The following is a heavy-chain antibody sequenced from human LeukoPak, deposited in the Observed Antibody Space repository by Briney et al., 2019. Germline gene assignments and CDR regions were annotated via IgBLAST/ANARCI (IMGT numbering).Heavy chain of an antibody. V-gene: IGHV4-59*01. CDR2: IYYSGST. CDR3: ARGTVSMYYMDV. D-gene: IGHD2-8*02. CDR1: GGSMNSYS. J-gene: IGHJ6*03. Sequence: PSETLSLTCTVSGGSMNSYSWSWIRQPPGKGLEWIANIYYSGSTNCNPSVKSRVTISLDTSKNQISLRLSSVTAADTAVYYCARGTVSMYYMDVWGKGTTVTISS.